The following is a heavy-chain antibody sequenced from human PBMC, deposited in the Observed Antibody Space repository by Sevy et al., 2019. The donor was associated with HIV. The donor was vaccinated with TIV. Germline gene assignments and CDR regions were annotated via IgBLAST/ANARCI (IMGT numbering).Heavy chain of an antibody. J-gene: IGHJ3*02. CDR1: GFIFSNYD. CDR3: TRHGILPYGSGKAFDI. Sequence: GGSLRLSCVGSGFIFSNYDMHWVRQRTGKGLEWVASIGTLADTFYPDSVKGRFTISRENAKNSLFLQMNDLGVGDTAVYFCTRHGILPYGSGKAFDIWGRGTTVTVSS. V-gene: IGHV3-13*01. D-gene: IGHD3-10*01. CDR2: IGTLADT.